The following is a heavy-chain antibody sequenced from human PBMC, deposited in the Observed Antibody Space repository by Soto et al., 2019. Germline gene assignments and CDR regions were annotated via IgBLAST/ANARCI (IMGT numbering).Heavy chain of an antibody. CDR3: ARGLIGYSGYDP. J-gene: IGHJ5*02. CDR1: GFTFSSYG. V-gene: IGHV3-33*01. CDR2: IWYDGSNK. D-gene: IGHD5-12*01. Sequence: GGSLRLSCAASGFTFSSYGMHWVRQAPGKGLEWVAVIWYDGSNKYYADSVKGRFTISRDNSKNTLYLQMNSLRAEDTAVYYCARGLIGYSGYDPWGQGTLVTVSS.